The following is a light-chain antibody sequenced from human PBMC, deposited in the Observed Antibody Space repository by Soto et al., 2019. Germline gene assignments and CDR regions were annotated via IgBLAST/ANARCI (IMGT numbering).Light chain of an antibody. Sequence: QSALTQPASVSGSPGQSITISCTGTSSDVGDYDFVSWYRQYPGQAPKIVIYEFTHRPSGVPDRFSGSKSGNTASLTISGLQADAEADYDCSSYTHTSSPVFGPGTKLTVL. J-gene: IGLJ1*01. V-gene: IGLV2-14*01. CDR2: EFT. CDR3: SSYTHTSSPV. CDR1: SSDVGDYDF.